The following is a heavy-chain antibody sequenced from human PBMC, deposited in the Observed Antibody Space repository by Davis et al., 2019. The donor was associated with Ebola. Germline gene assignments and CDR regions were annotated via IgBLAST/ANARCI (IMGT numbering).Heavy chain of an antibody. D-gene: IGHD5-24*01. CDR2: ISYDGSNK. Sequence: GESLKISCAASGFTFSSYAMHWVRQAPGKGLEWVAVISYDGSNKYYADSVKGRFTISRDNAKNSLYLQMNSLRAEDTAVYYCARHRDGYNYYYYYGMDVWGQGTTVTVSS. CDR1: GFTFSSYA. J-gene: IGHJ6*02. CDR3: ARHRDGYNYYYYYGMDV. V-gene: IGHV3-30*04.